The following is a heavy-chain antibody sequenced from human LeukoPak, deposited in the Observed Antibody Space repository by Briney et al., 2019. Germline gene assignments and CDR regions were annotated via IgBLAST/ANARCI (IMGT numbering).Heavy chain of an antibody. D-gene: IGHD3-22*01. J-gene: IGHJ6*02. Sequence: PSEILSLTCTVYGGSFTDYFWTWIRQSPGKGLEWIGKINHNIGDTNHNPSLNSRVSISLEKSKNQFSLELRSVTAADTAVYYCARGRIAKIVVVHSFSYGMDVWGQGTTVTVSS. V-gene: IGHV4-34*01. CDR2: INHNIGDT. CDR3: ARGRIAKIVVVHSFSYGMDV. CDR1: GGSFTDYF.